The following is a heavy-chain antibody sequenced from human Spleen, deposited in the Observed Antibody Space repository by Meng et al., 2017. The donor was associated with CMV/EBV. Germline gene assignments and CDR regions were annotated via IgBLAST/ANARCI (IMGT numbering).Heavy chain of an antibody. V-gene: IGHV1-2*02. CDR1: GYTFTGYY. Sequence: ASVKVSCKASGYTFTGYYIHWVRQAPGHGLEWMGWISPNSGGTNYAQKFRGRVIMTRNVSISTGDMELSRLRSDDTAVYYCARDVSWNPEWAYYGMDVWGQGTTVTVSS. CDR3: ARDVSWNPEWAYYGMDV. D-gene: IGHD1-1*01. CDR2: ISPNSGGT. J-gene: IGHJ6*02.